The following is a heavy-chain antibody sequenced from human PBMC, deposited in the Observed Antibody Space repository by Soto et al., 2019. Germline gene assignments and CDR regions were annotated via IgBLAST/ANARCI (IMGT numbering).Heavy chain of an antibody. V-gene: IGHV4-34*01. CDR2: INHSGSN. CDR3: AIEGDNYGDYDRWFDP. CDR1: GGSFSGYY. J-gene: IGHJ5*02. D-gene: IGHD4-17*01. Sequence: PSETLSLTCAVXGGSFSGYYWSWIRQPPGKGLEWIGEINHSGSNNSNPSLKSRVTISVDTSKNQFSLKLSSVTAADTAVYYCAIEGDNYGDYDRWFDPWGQGTLVTVSS.